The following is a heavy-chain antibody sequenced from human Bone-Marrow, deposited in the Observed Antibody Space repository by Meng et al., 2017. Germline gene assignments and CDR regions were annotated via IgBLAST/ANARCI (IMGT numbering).Heavy chain of an antibody. Sequence: GESLKISCKGSGYSFTSYWIDWVRQMPGKGLEWMGIMHPGDSDTRYSPSFQGQVPISADKSISTAYLQWSSLKASDTAMYYCARRGVYSSGWYWFDPWGQGTLVTVSS. CDR1: GYSFTSYW. J-gene: IGHJ5*02. CDR2: MHPGDSDT. V-gene: IGHV5-51*01. D-gene: IGHD6-19*01. CDR3: ARRGVYSSGWYWFDP.